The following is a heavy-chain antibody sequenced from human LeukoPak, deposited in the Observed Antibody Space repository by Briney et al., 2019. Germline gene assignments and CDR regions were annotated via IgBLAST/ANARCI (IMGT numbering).Heavy chain of an antibody. CDR2: IKQDGSEK. CDR1: GLTFSSYW. CDR3: ATFPMVRAS. D-gene: IGHD3-10*01. V-gene: IGHV3-7*03. Sequence: GGSLRLSCAASGLTFSSYWMSWVRQAPGKGLEWVANIKQDGSEKYYVDSVKGRFTISRDNAKNSLYLQMNSLRAEDTAVYYCATFPMVRASWGQGTLVTVS. J-gene: IGHJ5*02.